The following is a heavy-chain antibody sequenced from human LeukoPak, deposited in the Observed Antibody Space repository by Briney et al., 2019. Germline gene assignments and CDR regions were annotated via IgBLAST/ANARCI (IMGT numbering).Heavy chain of an antibody. CDR1: GYTFTNYY. Sequence: ASVKVSCKASGYTFTNYYMHWVRQAPGQGLEWMGVINPSGDSTRYEQKFQDRVTMTRETSTRTVYMELSSLRSEDTAVYYCARGYSSSYRIDYWGHGTLVTVSS. D-gene: IGHD6-19*01. CDR2: INPSGDST. CDR3: ARGYSSSYRIDY. V-gene: IGHV1-46*01. J-gene: IGHJ4*01.